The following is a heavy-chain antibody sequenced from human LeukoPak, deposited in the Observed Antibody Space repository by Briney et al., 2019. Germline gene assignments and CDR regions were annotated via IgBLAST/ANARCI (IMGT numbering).Heavy chain of an antibody. CDR1: GFIFSSYE. D-gene: IGHD6-19*01. CDR3: AKDTGYTSGRLDY. J-gene: IGHJ4*02. Sequence: GGSLRLSCAASGFIFSSYEMNWVRQAPGKGLEWVSYISSSGSTIYYADSVKGRFISSRDNSKNTLYLQMNSLTTADTGVYYCAKDTGYTSGRLDYWGQGTLLSVSS. CDR2: ISSSGSTI. V-gene: IGHV3-48*03.